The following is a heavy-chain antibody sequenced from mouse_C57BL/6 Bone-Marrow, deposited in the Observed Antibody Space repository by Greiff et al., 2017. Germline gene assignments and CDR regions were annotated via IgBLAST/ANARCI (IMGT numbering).Heavy chain of an antibody. V-gene: IGHV1-72*01. CDR1: GYTFTSYW. CDR2: IDPNSGGT. D-gene: IGHD2-4*01. Sequence: QVQLQQPGAELVKPGASVKLSCKASGYTFTSYWMHWVKQRPGRGLEWIGRIDPNSGGTKYNEKFKSKATLTVDKPSSTAYMQLSSLTSEDSAVYYCARNPLLYYYDYDYWYFDVWGTGTTLTVSS. CDR3: ARNPLLYYYDYDYWYFDV. J-gene: IGHJ1*03.